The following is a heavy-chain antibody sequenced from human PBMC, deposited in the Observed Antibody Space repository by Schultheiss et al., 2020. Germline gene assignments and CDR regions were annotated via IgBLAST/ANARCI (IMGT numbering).Heavy chain of an antibody. CDR3: ARESHYSNINWFDP. V-gene: IGHV3-33*01. CDR2: IWYDGSNK. Sequence: GGSLRLSCAASGFTFSSYGMHWVRQAPGKGLEWVAVIWYDGSNKYYADSVKGRFTISRDNSKNTLYLQMNSLRAEDTAVYYCARESHYSNINWFDPWGQGTLVTGSS. D-gene: IGHD4-11*01. CDR1: GFTFSSYG. J-gene: IGHJ5*02.